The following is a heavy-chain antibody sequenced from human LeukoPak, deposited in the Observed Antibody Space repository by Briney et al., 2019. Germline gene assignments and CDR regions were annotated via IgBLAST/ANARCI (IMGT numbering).Heavy chain of an antibody. J-gene: IGHJ4*02. D-gene: IGHD2-2*01. V-gene: IGHV4-30-4*08. CDR2: IYYSGST. CDR3: ARESTGFDY. CDR1: GGSISSGDYY. Sequence: SQTLSLTCTVAGGSISSGDYYWSWIRQPPGKGLEWIGYIYYSGSTYYNPSLKRRVTISVDTSKNQFSLKLSSVTAADTAVYYCARESTGFDYWGQGNLVTVSS.